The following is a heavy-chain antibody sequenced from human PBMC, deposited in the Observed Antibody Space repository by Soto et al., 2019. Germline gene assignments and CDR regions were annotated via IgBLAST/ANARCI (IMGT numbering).Heavy chain of an antibody. CDR1: GGSISSYY. D-gene: IGHD5-18*01. V-gene: IGHV4-59*08. J-gene: IGHJ4*02. CDR3: ARHSRDTAMAQFDY. CDR2: IYYSGST. Sequence: SETLSLTCTVSGGSISSYYWSWIRQPPGKGLEWIGYIYYSGSTNYNPSLKSRVTISVDTSKNQFSLKLSSVTAADTAVYYCARHSRDTAMAQFDYWGQGALVTVS.